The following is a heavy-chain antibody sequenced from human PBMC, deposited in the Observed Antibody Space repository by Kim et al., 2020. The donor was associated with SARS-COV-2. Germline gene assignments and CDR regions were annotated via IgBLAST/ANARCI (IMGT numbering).Heavy chain of an antibody. CDR2: VHHSGDT. V-gene: IGHV4-59*13. J-gene: IGHJ5*02. CDR3: VGSRPGCYP. D-gene: IGHD3-10*01. CDR1: GDSIRNYY. Sequence: SETLSLTCSVSGDSIRNYYWTWVRQPPGKGLEWIGYVHHSGDTYYSRSLRSRVTLLVDTSNNQFSLKLTSATAADTAVYYCVGSRPGCYPWGQGILVTVS.